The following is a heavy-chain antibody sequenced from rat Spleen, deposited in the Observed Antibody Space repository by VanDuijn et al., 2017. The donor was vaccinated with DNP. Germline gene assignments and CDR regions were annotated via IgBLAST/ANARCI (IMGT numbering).Heavy chain of an antibody. CDR3: ARDLIIRDTTSAMDA. V-gene: IGHV2S12*01. D-gene: IGHD4-3*01. J-gene: IGHJ4*01. CDR1: GFSLNSYG. CDR2: ISSGGST. Sequence: QVQLKESGPGLVQPSQTLSLTCTVSGFSLNSYGVSWVRQPPGKGLEWIAAISSGGSTYYNSALKSRLSISGDTSKSQVFLKMNSLQTEDIATYYCARDLIIRDTTSAMDAWGQGTSVTVSS.